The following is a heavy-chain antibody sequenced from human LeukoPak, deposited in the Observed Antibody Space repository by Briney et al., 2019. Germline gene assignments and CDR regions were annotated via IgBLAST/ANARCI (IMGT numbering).Heavy chain of an antibody. Sequence: PGGSLRLSCAASGFTFSSYGMHWVRQAPGKGLEWLAVIWSDGSNKYYADSAKGRFTISRDNSKNTLYPQMNNLRAEDTAVYYCARAAYYDSSGYYYGIDFWGQGTLVTVSS. CDR1: GFTFSSYG. V-gene: IGHV3-33*01. CDR2: IWSDGSNK. CDR3: ARAAYYDSSGYYYGIDF. D-gene: IGHD3-22*01. J-gene: IGHJ4*02.